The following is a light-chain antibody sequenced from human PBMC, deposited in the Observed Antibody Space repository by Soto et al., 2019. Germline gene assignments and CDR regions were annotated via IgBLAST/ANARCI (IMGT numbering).Light chain of an antibody. Sequence: QSVLTQPASVSGSPGQSVTISCTGPRSDIGDSNFISWYQQSPGKAPRLLIYEVNNRPSGVSRRFSGSKAGNTASLTISGLLEDDEAEYFCFSFTTTSTHVFGTGTKVTVL. CDR3: FSFTTTSTHV. V-gene: IGLV2-14*01. CDR1: RSDIGDSNF. J-gene: IGLJ1*01. CDR2: EVN.